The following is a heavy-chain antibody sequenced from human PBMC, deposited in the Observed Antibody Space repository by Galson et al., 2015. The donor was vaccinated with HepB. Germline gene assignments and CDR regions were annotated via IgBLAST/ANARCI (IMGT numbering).Heavy chain of an antibody. J-gene: IGHJ4*02. CDR1: GFTFSGSA. CDR3: VRSGYLSWYSSR. V-gene: IGHV3-73*01. Sequence: SLRLSCEASGFTFSGSAIHWVRQASGKGPEWTGHIRSTATNYAALYVPSLRGRFTISRDDSKNMAYLHMRSLKTDDTAVYYFVRSGYLSWYSSRWGQGTLVTVSS. D-gene: IGHD6-13*01. CDR2: IRSTATNYAA.